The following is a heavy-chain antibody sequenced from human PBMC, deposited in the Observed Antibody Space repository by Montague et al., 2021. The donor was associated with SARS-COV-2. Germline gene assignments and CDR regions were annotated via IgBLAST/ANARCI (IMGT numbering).Heavy chain of an antibody. CDR1: GGSLSGYY. CDR3: ARGRRRYNWRDETSYYYGMDV. Sequence: SETLSLTCAVYGGSLSGYYWCWIRQPPGKGLEWIGEINHSGSTNYNPSLKSRVTISLDTAKNQFSLKLSPVTAADTAVYYCARGRRRYNWRDETSYYYGMDVWGQGTTVTVSS. V-gene: IGHV4-34*01. J-gene: IGHJ6*02. CDR2: INHSGST. D-gene: IGHD1-20*01.